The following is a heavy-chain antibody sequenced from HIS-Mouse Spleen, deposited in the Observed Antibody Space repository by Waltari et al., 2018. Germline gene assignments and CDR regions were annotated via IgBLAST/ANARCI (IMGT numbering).Heavy chain of an antibody. D-gene: IGHD6-13*01. Sequence: QLQLQESGPGLVKPSATLSLTCTVSGCSIHSRSYYWGWLRQPPGKGLEWIGSIYYSGSTYYNPSLKSRVTISVDTSKNQFSLKLSSVTAADTAVYYCAREIPYSSSWYDWYFDLWGRGTLVTVSS. CDR3: AREIPYSSSWYDWYFDL. J-gene: IGHJ2*01. CDR2: IYYSGST. CDR1: GCSIHSRSYY. V-gene: IGHV4-39*07.